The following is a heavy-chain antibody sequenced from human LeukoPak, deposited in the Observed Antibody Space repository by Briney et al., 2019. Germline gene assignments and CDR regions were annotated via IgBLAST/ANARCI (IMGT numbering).Heavy chain of an antibody. Sequence: ASVKVSCKASGYSFTGYYMHWVRRAPGQGLEWMGWINPNSGGTNYAQKFQGRVTMTRDTSISTAYMELSRLRSDDTAVYYCARDAVAAAGNNWFDPWGQGTLVTVSS. CDR2: INPNSGGT. CDR3: ARDAVAAAGNNWFDP. V-gene: IGHV1-2*02. J-gene: IGHJ5*02. CDR1: GYSFTGYY. D-gene: IGHD6-13*01.